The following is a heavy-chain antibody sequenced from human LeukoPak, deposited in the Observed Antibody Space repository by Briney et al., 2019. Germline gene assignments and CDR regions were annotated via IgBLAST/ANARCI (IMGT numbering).Heavy chain of an antibody. J-gene: IGHJ4*02. CDR3: AREMRVTPGTFNPFDS. CDR1: GYTFTSYG. D-gene: IGHD3-10*01. V-gene: IGHV1-18*01. Sequence: ASVKVSCKASGYTFTSYGISWVRQAPGQGLEWMGWISAYNGNTNYAQKFQGRVTMTTDTSTGTAYMKMRSLTSDDTAVYYCAREMRVTPGTFNPFDSWGQGTLVTVSS. CDR2: ISAYNGNT.